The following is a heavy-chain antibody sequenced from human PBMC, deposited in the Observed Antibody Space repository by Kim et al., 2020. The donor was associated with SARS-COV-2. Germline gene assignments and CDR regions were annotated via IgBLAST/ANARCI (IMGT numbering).Heavy chain of an antibody. CDR3: ARGRGLTTSPCYFDL. J-gene: IGHJ2*01. Sequence: GGSLRLSCAASGFTFSSYWMSWVRQAPGKGLEWVANIKQDGSEKYYVDSVKGRFTISRDNAKNSLYLQMNSLRAEDTAVYYCARGRGLTTSPCYFDLWGRGTLVTVSS. V-gene: IGHV3-7*01. CDR1: GFTFSSYW. CDR2: IKQDGSEK. D-gene: IGHD3-22*01.